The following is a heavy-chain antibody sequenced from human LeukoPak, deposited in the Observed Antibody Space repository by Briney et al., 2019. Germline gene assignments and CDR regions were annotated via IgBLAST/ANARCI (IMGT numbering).Heavy chain of an antibody. CDR3: ARDSHPGGFYYYYFDY. CDR2: IIPIFGTA. J-gene: IGHJ4*02. Sequence: SSVKVSCKASGGTFSSYAISWVRQAPGQGLEWMGGIIPIFGTANYAQKFQGRVTITADESTSTAYMELSSLRSEDTAVYYCARDSHPGGFYYYYFDYWGQGTLVTVSS. CDR1: GGTFSSYA. D-gene: IGHD2/OR15-2a*01. V-gene: IGHV1-69*01.